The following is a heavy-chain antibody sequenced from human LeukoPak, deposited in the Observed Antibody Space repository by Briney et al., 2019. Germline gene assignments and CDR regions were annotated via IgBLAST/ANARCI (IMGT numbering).Heavy chain of an antibody. CDR1: GYSFTAAYN. CDR3: ARDPRGTYDY. J-gene: IGHJ4*02. Sequence: ASVKVSCKASGYSFTAAYNIHCLRQAPGQGPEFMGWINPSSGDTRYAQKFQGRVTVTRDTIISTAYMELSSLTSDDTAVYYCARDPRGTYDYWGQGSLVTVSS. CDR2: INPSSGDT. V-gene: IGHV1-2*02. D-gene: IGHD5-12*01.